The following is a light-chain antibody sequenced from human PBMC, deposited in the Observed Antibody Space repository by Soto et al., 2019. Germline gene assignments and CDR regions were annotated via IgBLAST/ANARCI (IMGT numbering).Light chain of an antibody. Sequence: DIQMTQSPSSLSASVGDRVTITCRASQTIATFLNWYQQKPGKAPKLLIYAASTLQSGVPSRFRGSGSGTEFTLTISSLQHEDFATYYCQQINSYPLTFGQGTKVDIK. CDR3: QQINSYPLT. J-gene: IGKJ1*01. V-gene: IGKV1-9*01. CDR1: QTIATF. CDR2: AAS.